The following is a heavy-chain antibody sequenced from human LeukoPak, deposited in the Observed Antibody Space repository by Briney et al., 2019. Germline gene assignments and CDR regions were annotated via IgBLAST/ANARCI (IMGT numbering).Heavy chain of an antibody. J-gene: IGHJ3*01. D-gene: IGHD3-10*01. Sequence: GASVKVSCKASGYTFTSYYMHWVRQAPGQGLEWMGIINPSGGSTSYAQKFQGRVTMTRDMSTSTVYMELSSVRSEDTAVYYCARAVPLDASDVWGQGTMVTVSS. CDR2: INPSGGST. CDR3: ARAVPLDASDV. CDR1: GYTFTSYY. V-gene: IGHV1-46*01.